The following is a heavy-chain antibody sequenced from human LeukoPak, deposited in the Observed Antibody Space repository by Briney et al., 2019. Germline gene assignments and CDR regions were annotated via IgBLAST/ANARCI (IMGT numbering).Heavy chain of an antibody. D-gene: IGHD4-23*01. Sequence: PSETLSLTCSVSGGSVSSGRFYWTWIRQPPGKGLEWIGYIYYSGSTNYNPSLKSRVTISVDTSKNQFSLKLSSVTAADTAVYYCARDFSGGLDAFDIWGQGTMVTVSS. J-gene: IGHJ3*02. CDR2: IYYSGST. CDR3: ARDFSGGLDAFDI. V-gene: IGHV4-61*01. CDR1: GGSVSSGRFY.